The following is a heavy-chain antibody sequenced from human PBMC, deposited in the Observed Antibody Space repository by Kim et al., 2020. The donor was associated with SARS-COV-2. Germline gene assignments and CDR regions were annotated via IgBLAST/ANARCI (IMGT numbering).Heavy chain of an antibody. J-gene: IGHJ4*02. CDR3: AREDRVGATITH. V-gene: IGHV3-21*01. Sequence: YYADSVKVRFTISRDNAKNSLYLQMNSLRAEDTAVYYCAREDRVGATITHWGQGTLVTVSS. D-gene: IGHD1-26*01.